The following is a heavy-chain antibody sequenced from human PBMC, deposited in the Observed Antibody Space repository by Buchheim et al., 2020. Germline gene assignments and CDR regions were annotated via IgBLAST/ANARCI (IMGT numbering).Heavy chain of an antibody. D-gene: IGHD5-12*01. CDR1: GFTFSSYA. J-gene: IGHJ6*02. CDR2: ISGSGGST. Sequence: EVQLLESGGGLVQPGGSLRLSCAASGFTFSSYAMSWVRQAPGKGLEWVSAISGSGGSTYYADSVKGRFTISRDNSKNTLYLQMNSLRAEDTAVYYCAKVILPPYDYGKAYYYYGMDVWGQGTT. V-gene: IGHV3-23*01. CDR3: AKVILPPYDYGKAYYYYGMDV.